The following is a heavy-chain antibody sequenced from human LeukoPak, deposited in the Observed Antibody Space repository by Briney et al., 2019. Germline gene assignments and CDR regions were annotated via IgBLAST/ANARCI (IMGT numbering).Heavy chain of an antibody. J-gene: IGHJ4*02. CDR1: AFTFSTYG. Sequence: PGRSLRLSCAASAFTFSTYGVHWVGQAQGKGLEWVAVISNDGSDKYYADSVKGRFTISRDNSKNMLYLEMNSLREEDTAVYYCAKDPRWGAILGVTIQYYFEYWGQGTLVTVSS. D-gene: IGHD3-3*01. CDR3: AKDPRWGAILGVTIQYYFEY. V-gene: IGHV3-30*18. CDR2: ISNDGSDK.